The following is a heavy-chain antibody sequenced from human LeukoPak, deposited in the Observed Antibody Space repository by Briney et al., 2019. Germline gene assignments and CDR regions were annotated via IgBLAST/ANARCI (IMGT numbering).Heavy chain of an antibody. CDR3: ARSGDVLRYFDWLLV. CDR1: GYTFTSYG. D-gene: IGHD3-9*01. J-gene: IGHJ4*02. CDR2: IIPIFGTA. Sequence: GASVTVSCKASGYTFTSYGISWVRQAPGQGLEWMGGIIPIFGTANYAQKFQGRVTITADESTSTAYMELSSLRSEDTAVYYCARSGDVLRYFDWLLVWGQGTLVTVSS. V-gene: IGHV1-69*13.